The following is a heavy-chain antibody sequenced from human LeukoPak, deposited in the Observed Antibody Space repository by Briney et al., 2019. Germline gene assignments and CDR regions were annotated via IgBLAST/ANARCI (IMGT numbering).Heavy chain of an antibody. J-gene: IGHJ4*02. CDR1: GYTFTSYA. CDR3: ARTYYGSGSYYNLYYFDY. V-gene: IGHV7-4-1*02. Sequence: ASVKDSCKASGYTFTSYAMNWVRQAPGQGLEWMGWINTNTGNPTYAQGFTGRFVFSLDTSVSTAYLQISSLKAEDTAVYYCARTYYGSGSYYNLYYFDYWGQGTLVTVSS. D-gene: IGHD3-10*01. CDR2: INTNTGNP.